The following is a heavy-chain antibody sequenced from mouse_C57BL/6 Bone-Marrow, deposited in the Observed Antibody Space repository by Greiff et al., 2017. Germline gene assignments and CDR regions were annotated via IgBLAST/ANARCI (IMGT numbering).Heavy chain of an antibody. D-gene: IGHD1-1*01. CDR1: GFTFSDYG. CDR2: ISNLAYSI. V-gene: IGHV5-15*01. CDR3: ARQGYYGSPFAY. Sequence: EVHLVESGGGLVQPGGSLQLSCAASGFTFSDYGMAWVRQAPRKGPEWVAFISNLAYSIYYADTVTGRFTISRENAKNTLYLEMRSLRSEDTAMYYGARQGYYGSPFAYWGQGTLVTVSA. J-gene: IGHJ3*01.